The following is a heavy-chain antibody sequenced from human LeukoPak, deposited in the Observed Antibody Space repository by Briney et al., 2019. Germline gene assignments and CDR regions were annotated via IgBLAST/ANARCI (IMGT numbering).Heavy chain of an antibody. D-gene: IGHD3-10*01. CDR2: IYYSGNI. CDR3: ARYGSGSYVPFDY. J-gene: IGHJ4*02. Sequence: SETLSLTCSVSGVSIGSNSYFWVWIRPPPGKGLEWFGSIYYSGNIYYNPSLKSRVAISVDTSKNQFSLKLNSVTAADTAVYYCARYGSGSYVPFDYWGQGTLVTVSS. V-gene: IGHV4-39*01. CDR1: GVSIGSNSYF.